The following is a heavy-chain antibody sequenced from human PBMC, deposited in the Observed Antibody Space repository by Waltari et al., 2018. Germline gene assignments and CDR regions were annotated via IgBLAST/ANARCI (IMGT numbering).Heavy chain of an antibody. CDR3: ARFRIPVAIGNNFFDP. V-gene: IGHV3-7*01. Sequence: EVQLVESGGGLVQPGGPLRLSCAASGFTFSGFWMSWVRQAPGKGLGWGANIKQEGSDKYYMDSVKGRFTISRDNAKNSLYLQMNSLGAEDTAVYYCARFRIPVAIGNNFFDPWGQGTLVTVSA. J-gene: IGHJ5*02. D-gene: IGHD2-2*02. CDR2: IKQEGSDK. CDR1: GFTFSGFW.